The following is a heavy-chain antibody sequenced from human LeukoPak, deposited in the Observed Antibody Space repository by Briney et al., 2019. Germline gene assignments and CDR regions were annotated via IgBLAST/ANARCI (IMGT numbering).Heavy chain of an antibody. D-gene: IGHD1-1*01. Sequence: SETLSLTCTVFGGSIRSYYWSWIRQPPGKGLEGIGYIYYSGSTNYNPSLTSRVTISVDTSKNQFSPKLSSVTAADPGVNYCARWKGIISYFDYWGQETLVTVSS. CDR1: GGSIRSYY. J-gene: IGHJ4*02. CDR3: ARWKGIISYFDY. V-gene: IGHV4-59*01. CDR2: IYYSGST.